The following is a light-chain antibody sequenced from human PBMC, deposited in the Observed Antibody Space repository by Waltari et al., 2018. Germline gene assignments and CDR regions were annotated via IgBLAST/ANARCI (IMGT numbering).Light chain of an antibody. V-gene: IGLV2-14*03. J-gene: IGLJ2*01. CDR3: SSFTSSTTGI. CDR2: DVT. CDR1: SSDSGGYKY. Sequence: SALTQPDSVSGSPGQSITISCSGISSDSGGYKYVSWYQQHPGEAPKLIIYDVTNRPSGVSDRFSGSKSGSSASLTISGLQPEDEADYYCSSFTSSTTGIFGGGTKLTVL.